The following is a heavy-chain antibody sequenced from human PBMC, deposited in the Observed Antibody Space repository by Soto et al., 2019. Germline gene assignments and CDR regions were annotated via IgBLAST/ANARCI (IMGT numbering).Heavy chain of an antibody. CDR2: LYYGRSA. CDR3: ARLNGYCVSTKCHGYYGMDV. CDR1: GDSISTYY. D-gene: IGHD2-2*03. Sequence: SETLSLTCAVSGDSISTYYCIWIRQPPGKGLESIGYLYYGRSANYNPSLMSRVTLSVDTSKNEFSLRLNSVTAADTAVYYCARLNGYCVSTKCHGYYGMDVWGQGTTVTVSS. J-gene: IGHJ6*02. V-gene: IGHV4-59*04.